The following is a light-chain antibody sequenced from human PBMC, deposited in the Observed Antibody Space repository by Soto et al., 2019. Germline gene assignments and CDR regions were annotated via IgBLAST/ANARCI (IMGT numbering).Light chain of an antibody. V-gene: IGLV2-14*01. CDR2: EVS. CDR1: SSDIGGYNY. CDR3: SSCTTSTTPLV. Sequence: QSALTQPASVSGSPGQSITISCTGTSSDIGGYNYVSWYQHHPGKAPQLMIYEVSNWPSGVSNRFSGSKSGNTASLTISGLQPEDEADYYCSSCTTSTTPLVFGTGTKVTVL. J-gene: IGLJ1*01.